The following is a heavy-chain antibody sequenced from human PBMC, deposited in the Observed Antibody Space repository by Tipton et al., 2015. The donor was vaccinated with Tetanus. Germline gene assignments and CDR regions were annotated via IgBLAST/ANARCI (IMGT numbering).Heavy chain of an antibody. J-gene: IGHJ3*01. Sequence: QLVQSGAEEKQPGESLKISCKGSGYMFSSHWIGWVRQVPGKGLERLGTIYPGDSYSTYSPSFEGQVTISVDRSIDTAYLQWSSLKASDTAIYYCAMPLTSVAFGGFAVDVCGQGTLVTVSS. CDR2: IYPGDSYS. V-gene: IGHV5-51*01. CDR3: AMPLTSVAFGGFAVDV. D-gene: IGHD3-16*01. CDR1: GYMFSSHW.